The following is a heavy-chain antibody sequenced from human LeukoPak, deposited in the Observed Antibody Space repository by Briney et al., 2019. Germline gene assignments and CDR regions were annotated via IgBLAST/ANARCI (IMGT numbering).Heavy chain of an antibody. CDR2: SRNKASSYTT. D-gene: IGHD3-22*01. J-gene: IGHJ4*02. Sequence: GGSLRLSCAASGFKFSDHYIDWVRQAPGKGLEWVGRSRNKASSYTTEYAASVEGRFTISRDVSESSLYLQMNSLRTEDTAVYYCARAAVDPLAYYYDSSGPYDYWGQGTLVTVSS. CDR3: ARAAVDPLAYYYDSSGPYDY. V-gene: IGHV3-72*01. CDR1: GFKFSDHY.